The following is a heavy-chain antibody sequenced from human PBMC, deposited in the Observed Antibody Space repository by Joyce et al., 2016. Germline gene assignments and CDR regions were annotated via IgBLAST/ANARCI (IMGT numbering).Heavy chain of an antibody. CDR3: NVFDSRSPWNDN. J-gene: IGHJ4*02. V-gene: IGHV1-2*02. Sequence: QGLEWMGCINLNHGGTNYADKFHGRVTMTRDTSITTAYMELRWLTSDDTATYYCNVFDSRSPWNDNWGPGTLVIVS. CDR2: INLNHGGT. D-gene: IGHD3-10*01.